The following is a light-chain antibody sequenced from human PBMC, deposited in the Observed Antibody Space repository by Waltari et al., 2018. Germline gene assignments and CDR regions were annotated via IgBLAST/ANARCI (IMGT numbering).Light chain of an antibody. CDR2: DVS. V-gene: IGLV2-14*03. CDR1: SSDVGAYNY. CDR3: SSYISSSTLEL. J-gene: IGLJ2*01. Sequence: QSALTQPASVSGSPGQSITISCTGTSSDVGAYNYVSWYQQHPCKAPKLMIFDVSNRPSGVSNRFSGSKSGNTASLTISGLQAEDEADYYCSSYISSSTLELFGGGTSLTVL.